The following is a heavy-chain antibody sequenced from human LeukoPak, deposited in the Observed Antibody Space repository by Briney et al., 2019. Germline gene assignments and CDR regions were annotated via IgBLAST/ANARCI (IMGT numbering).Heavy chain of an antibody. CDR3: ASGDGLVISFGIWSPSYQWDY. D-gene: IGHD3-9*01. Sequence: ASVKVSCKASGYTFTSYGISWVRQAPGQGLEWMGWISAYNGNTNYAQKFQGRVTMTRDTSISTAYMELSRLRSDDTAVYYCASGDGLVISFGIWSPSYQWDYWGQGTLVTVSS. CDR1: GYTFTSYG. V-gene: IGHV1-18*01. J-gene: IGHJ4*02. CDR2: ISAYNGNT.